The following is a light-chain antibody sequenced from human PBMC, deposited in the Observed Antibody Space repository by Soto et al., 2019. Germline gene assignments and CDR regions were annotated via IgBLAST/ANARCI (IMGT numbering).Light chain of an antibody. Sequence: QSALTQPASVSGSRGQSITISCTGTSSDVGGYNYVSWYQQHPGKAPKLMIYEVSNRPSGVSNRFSGSKSANTASLTISGLQAEDEADYYCSSYTSTSTVVFGGGTKLTVL. CDR2: EVS. J-gene: IGLJ2*01. CDR1: SSDVGGYNY. V-gene: IGLV2-14*01. CDR3: SSYTSTSTVV.